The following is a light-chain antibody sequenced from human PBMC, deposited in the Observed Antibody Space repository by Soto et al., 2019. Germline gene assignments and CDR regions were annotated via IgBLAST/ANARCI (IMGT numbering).Light chain of an antibody. Sequence: DIQMNQSPSTLSASVGDRVTITCRASQSISSWLAWYQQKPGKAPKLLIYKASSLESGVPSRFRGSGSGTEFTLTISSLQPDDFATYYCQQYKSYPWTFGQGPKVAIK. CDR1: QSISSW. J-gene: IGKJ1*01. V-gene: IGKV1-5*03. CDR2: KAS. CDR3: QQYKSYPWT.